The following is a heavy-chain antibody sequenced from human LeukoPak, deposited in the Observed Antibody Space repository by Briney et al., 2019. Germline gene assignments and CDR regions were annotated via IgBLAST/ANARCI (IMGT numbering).Heavy chain of an antibody. V-gene: IGHV4-30-4*08. CDR1: GGSINNGDYY. Sequence: SETLSLTCTVSGGSINNGDYYWSWIRQPPGKGLEWIGYIYCSGSTYDIPSLKRRVIISVDKSKNQFSLKLTSVTAADTAVYYCARNYFFSMDVWGKGTTVTVSS. CDR2: IYCSGST. CDR3: ARNYFFSMDV. J-gene: IGHJ6*03.